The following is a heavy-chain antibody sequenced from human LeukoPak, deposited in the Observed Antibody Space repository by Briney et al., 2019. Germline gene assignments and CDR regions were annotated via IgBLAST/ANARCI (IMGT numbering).Heavy chain of an antibody. CDR1: GFTFSDAW. CDR3: AKPASSGYYRSFDY. V-gene: IGHV3-23*01. J-gene: IGHJ4*02. D-gene: IGHD3-22*01. CDR2: ISGSGGST. Sequence: GGSLRLSCAASGFTFSDAWMSWVRQAPGKGLEWVSAISGSGGSTYYADSVKGRFTISRDNSKNTLYLQMNSLRAEDTAVYYCAKPASSGYYRSFDYWGQGTLVTVSS.